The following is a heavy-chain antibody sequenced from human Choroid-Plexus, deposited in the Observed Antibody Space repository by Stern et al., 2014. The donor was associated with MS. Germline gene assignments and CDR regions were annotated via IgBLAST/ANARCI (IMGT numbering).Heavy chain of an antibody. V-gene: IGHV3-30*18. D-gene: IGHD2/OR15-2a*01. J-gene: IGHJ5*02. CDR1: GFTFGSCA. CDR2: VSYDGSNK. Sequence: EQLVESGGGVVQPGRPLRLSCVASGFTFGSCAMHWVRQAPGKGLEWVAGVSYDGSNKYYADSVKGRFTISRDNSQNTLYMQMSSLRPEDTAVYYCAKDRQYLTFFFDHWGQGFLVTVSS. CDR3: AKDRQYLTFFFDH.